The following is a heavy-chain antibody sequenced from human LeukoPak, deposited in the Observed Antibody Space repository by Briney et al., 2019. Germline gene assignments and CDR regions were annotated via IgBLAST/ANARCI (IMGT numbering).Heavy chain of an antibody. D-gene: IGHD2-15*01. J-gene: IGHJ4*02. CDR3: ARAVVAASPHFDY. CDR1: GGSISSSSYY. CDR2: IYYSGST. Sequence: SETLSLTCTVSGGSISSSSYYWGWIRQPPGKGLEWIGSIYYSGSTYYNPSLKSRVTISVDTSKNQFSLRLSSVTAADTAVFYCARAVVAASPHFDYWGQGTLVTVSS. V-gene: IGHV4-39*07.